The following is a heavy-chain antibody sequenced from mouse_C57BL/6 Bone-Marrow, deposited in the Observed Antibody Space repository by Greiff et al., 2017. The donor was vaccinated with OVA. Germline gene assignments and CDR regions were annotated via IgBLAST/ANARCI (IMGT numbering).Heavy chain of an antibody. D-gene: IGHD1-1*01. CDR2: ISSGGDYT. J-gene: IGHJ4*01. V-gene: IGHV5-9-1*02. CDR1: GFTFSSYA. Sequence: DVQLVESGEGLVKPGGSLKLSCAASGFTFSSYAMSWVRQTPAKRLEWVAYISSGGDYTYYADTVKGRFTISRDNARNTLYLQMRSLKSEGTAMYYCTSGDYYGTYAMDYWGQGTSVTVAS. CDR3: TSGDYYGTYAMDY.